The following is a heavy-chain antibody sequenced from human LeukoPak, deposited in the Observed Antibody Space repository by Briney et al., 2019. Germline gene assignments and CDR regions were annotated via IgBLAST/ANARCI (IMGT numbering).Heavy chain of an antibody. D-gene: IGHD1-26*01. Sequence: GSLRLSCAASGFTFSSYWMGWVRQAPGKGLEWVANIKQDGSEKYYVESLKGRFTISRDNAKNSLYLQMNSLRAEDTAVYYCVRVSSGRSRGFDYWGQGTLVTVSS. J-gene: IGHJ4*02. V-gene: IGHV3-7*01. CDR3: VRVSSGRSRGFDY. CDR1: GFTFSSYW. CDR2: IKQDGSEK.